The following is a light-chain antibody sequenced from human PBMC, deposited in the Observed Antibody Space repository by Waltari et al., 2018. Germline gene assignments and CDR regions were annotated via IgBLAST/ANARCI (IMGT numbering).Light chain of an antibody. CDR3: SSFTTSNTLV. CDR2: EVS. Sequence: QSALTQPASVSGSPGQSITISCTGSSSDIGSYNYVPWNQQNPGKVPKLLIYEVSNRPSGISERFSGSKSGNTASLTISGLQAEDDSDYYCSSFTTSNTLVYGSGTKVTVL. J-gene: IGLJ1*01. V-gene: IGLV2-14*01. CDR1: SSDIGSYNY.